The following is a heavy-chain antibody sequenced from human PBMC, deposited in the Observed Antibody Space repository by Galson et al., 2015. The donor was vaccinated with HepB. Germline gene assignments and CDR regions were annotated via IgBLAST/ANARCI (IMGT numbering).Heavy chain of an antibody. D-gene: IGHD2-2*01. V-gene: IGHV3-30*18. CDR2: ISYDGSNK. CDR1: FSSYG. CDR3: ANSGNCSSTSCYHYYYYMDV. Sequence: FSSYGMHWVRQAPGKGLEWVAVISYDGSNKYYADSVKGRFTISRDNSKNTLYLQMNSLRAEDTAVYYCANSGNCSSTSCYHYYYYMDVWGKGTTVTVSS. J-gene: IGHJ6*03.